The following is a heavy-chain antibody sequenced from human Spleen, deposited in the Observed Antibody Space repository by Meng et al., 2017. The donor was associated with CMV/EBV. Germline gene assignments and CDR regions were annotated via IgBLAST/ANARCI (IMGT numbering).Heavy chain of an antibody. CDR3: ARGATILGVATGWFDP. CDR2: IDNSGNT. Sequence: GSISSGGDNWDWIRQHPEKGLEWIGYIDNSGNTKYNPSLKSRLTISVDTSKNQFSLKLTSVTAADTAVYYCARGATILGVATGWFDPWGQGTLVTVSS. CDR1: GSISSGGDN. V-gene: IGHV4-31*02. J-gene: IGHJ5*02. D-gene: IGHD3-3*01.